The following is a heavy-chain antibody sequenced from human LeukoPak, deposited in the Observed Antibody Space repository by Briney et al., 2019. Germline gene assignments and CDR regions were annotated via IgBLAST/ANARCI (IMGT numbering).Heavy chain of an antibody. J-gene: IGHJ4*02. D-gene: IGHD2-2*02. CDR1: GFTFSSYG. CDR2: ISGSGGST. CDR3: ARSMVTIPIPGGY. V-gene: IGHV3-23*01. Sequence: GGSLRLSCAASGFTFSSYGMSWVRQAPGKGLEWVSAISGSGGSTYYADSVKGRFTISRDNSKNTLYLQMNSLRAEDTAVYYCARSMVTIPIPGGYWGQGTLVTVSS.